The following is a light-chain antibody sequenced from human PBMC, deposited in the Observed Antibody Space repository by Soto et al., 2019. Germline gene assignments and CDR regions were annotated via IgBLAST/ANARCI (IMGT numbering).Light chain of an antibody. CDR3: QQYGDRPRT. Sequence: IVMTQSPSTLSVSPGERATLSCRASQNIYSNVAWYQQRPGQAPRLLIYRASTRATGIPARFSGSVSGTEFTLTISSLESEDFAVYFCQQYGDRPRTFGQGTKV. J-gene: IGKJ1*01. V-gene: IGKV3-15*01. CDR1: QNIYSN. CDR2: RAS.